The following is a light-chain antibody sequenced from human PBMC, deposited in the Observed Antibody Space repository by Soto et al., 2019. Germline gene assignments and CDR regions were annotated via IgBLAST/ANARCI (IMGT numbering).Light chain of an antibody. CDR1: QSVDTM. Sequence: EIVLTQSPASLSLSAGERVTLSYRASQSVDTMVAWYQQQVGRTPRLLIYETSNRATGVPGRFSGSGSGTDFTLTISRLEPEDFAVYFCQVRTDWPPFKYTFGQGTKLEV. CDR3: QVRTDWPPFKYT. V-gene: IGKV3-11*01. J-gene: IGKJ2*01. CDR2: ETS.